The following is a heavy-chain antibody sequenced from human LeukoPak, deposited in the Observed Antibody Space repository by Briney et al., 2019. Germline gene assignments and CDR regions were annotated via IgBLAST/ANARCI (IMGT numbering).Heavy chain of an antibody. J-gene: IGHJ4*02. CDR2: IIPIFGTA. Sequence: ASVKVSCKASGYTFTGYYMHWVRQAPGQGLEWMGGIIPIFGTANYAQKFQGRVTITADKSTSTAYMELCSLRSEDTAVYYCARDIYGGNFFDYWGQGTLVIVSS. CDR3: ARDIYGGNFFDY. CDR1: GYTFTGYY. V-gene: IGHV1-69*06. D-gene: IGHD4-23*01.